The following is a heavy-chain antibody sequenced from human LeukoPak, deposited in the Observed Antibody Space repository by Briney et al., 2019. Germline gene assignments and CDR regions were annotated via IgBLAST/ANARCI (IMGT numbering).Heavy chain of an antibody. Sequence: PSETLSLTCAVSGGSISSSNWWSWVRQPPGKGVEWIGEIYHSGSTNYNPSLKSRVTISVDKSKNQFSLKLSSVTAADTAVYYCASKTRRLNYYDSSGYYYGFDYWGQGTLVTVSS. D-gene: IGHD3-22*01. CDR2: IYHSGST. CDR3: ASKTRRLNYYDSSGYYYGFDY. J-gene: IGHJ4*02. CDR1: GGSISSSNW. V-gene: IGHV4-4*02.